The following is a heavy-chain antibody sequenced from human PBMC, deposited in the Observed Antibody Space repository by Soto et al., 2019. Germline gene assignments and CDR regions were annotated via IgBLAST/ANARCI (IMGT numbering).Heavy chain of an antibody. CDR1: GFSFSNAW. J-gene: IGHJ6*02. CDR2: IKRKIDGEKT. Sequence: EVQLVESGGGLVKSGGSLRLSCAASGFSFSNAWMNWVRQAPGKGLEWVGRIKRKIDGEKTDYAAPVKGRFTISRDDSKNTLSLQMNSLTADDTAVYYCTTASVEGVWGQGTTVTVSS. CDR3: TTASVEGV. V-gene: IGHV3-15*07.